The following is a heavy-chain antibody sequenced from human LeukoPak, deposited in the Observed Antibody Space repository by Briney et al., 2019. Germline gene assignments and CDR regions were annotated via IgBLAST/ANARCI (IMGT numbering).Heavy chain of an antibody. Sequence: GGSLRLSCAASGFTFDDYAMHWVRQAPGKGLEWVSSISGNSGRIGYADSVKGRFTISRDNAKNSLYLQMNSLRAEDTAVYYCARDPALDGTRLRAFDIWGQGTMVTVSS. J-gene: IGHJ3*02. D-gene: IGHD1-14*01. V-gene: IGHV3-9*01. CDR1: GFTFDDYA. CDR3: ARDPALDGTRLRAFDI. CDR2: ISGNSGRI.